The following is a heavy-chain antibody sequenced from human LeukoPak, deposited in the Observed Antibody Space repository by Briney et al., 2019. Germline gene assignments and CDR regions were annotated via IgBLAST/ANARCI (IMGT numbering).Heavy chain of an antibody. Sequence: RAGRSLRLSCAASGFTFSSYGMHWVRQAPGKGLEWVAVIWYDGSNKYYADSVKGRFTISRDNSKNTLYLQMNSLRAEGTAVYYCAKDHAGDDSSGYYFDYWGQGTLVTVSS. V-gene: IGHV3-33*06. D-gene: IGHD3-22*01. CDR3: AKDHAGDDSSGYYFDY. CDR1: GFTFSSYG. J-gene: IGHJ4*02. CDR2: IWYDGSNK.